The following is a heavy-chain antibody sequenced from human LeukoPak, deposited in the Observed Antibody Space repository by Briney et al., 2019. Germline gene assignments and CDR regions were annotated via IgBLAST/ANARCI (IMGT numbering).Heavy chain of an antibody. D-gene: IGHD3-10*01. CDR3: AKSWIYYGSGTPPNWFDP. J-gene: IGHJ5*02. CDR1: GFTFSSYG. CDR2: ISDSGGST. V-gene: IGHV3-23*01. Sequence: GGSLRLSCAASGFTFSSYGMSWVRQAPGEGLEWVSAISDSGGSTYYTDSVKGRFTISRDNSKNTLYLQMNSLRAEDTAVYYCAKSWIYYGSGTPPNWFDPWGQGTLVTVSS.